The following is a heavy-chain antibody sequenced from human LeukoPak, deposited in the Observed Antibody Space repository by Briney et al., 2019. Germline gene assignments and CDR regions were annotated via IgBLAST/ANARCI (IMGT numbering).Heavy chain of an antibody. D-gene: IGHD1-26*01. CDR3: SRESGPFCPFGY. CDR2: ISLAGQT. Sequence: PPETLSLTCGVSGDSISGTNWWSWVRQPPGQGLEWIGEISLAGQTNYNPSLNGRVTMSLDKSSNQLSLHLTSVTAADTATYFCSRESGPFCPFGYWGQGTLVIVSS. CDR1: GDSISGTNW. V-gene: IGHV4-4*01. J-gene: IGHJ4*02.